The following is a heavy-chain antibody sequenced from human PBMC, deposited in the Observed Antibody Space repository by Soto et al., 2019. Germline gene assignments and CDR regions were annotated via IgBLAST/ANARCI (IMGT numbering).Heavy chain of an antibody. CDR3: VKKIAGTTTSVASWYFDL. CDR1: GFTFSSFA. CDR2: ITGGGDST. V-gene: IGHV3-23*01. D-gene: IGHD1-1*01. J-gene: IGHJ2*01. Sequence: EVQLLESGGGLVQPGGSLRLSCAASGFTFSSFAMNWVRQAPGKGLEWVSGITGGGDSTFYADSVKGRFTISRVQSKNTVYLHMNRLRAEATAVYYCVKKIAGTTTSVASWYFDLWGRGTLVTVSS.